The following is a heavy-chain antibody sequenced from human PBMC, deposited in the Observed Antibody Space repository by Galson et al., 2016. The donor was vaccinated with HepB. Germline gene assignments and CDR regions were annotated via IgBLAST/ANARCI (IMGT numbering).Heavy chain of an antibody. J-gene: IGHJ4*02. Sequence: PALVKPTQTLTLTCTFSGFSLSTSGVGVAWIRQPPGKALEWLALIYWDDDKRYSPSLRSTLTITKDTSKNQVVLTMTNMDPADTATYYCAHRRGYNNYAAFDYWGQGTLVTVSS. CDR3: AHRRGYNNYAAFDY. D-gene: IGHD4-11*01. V-gene: IGHV2-5*02. CDR1: GFSLSTSGVG. CDR2: IYWDDDK.